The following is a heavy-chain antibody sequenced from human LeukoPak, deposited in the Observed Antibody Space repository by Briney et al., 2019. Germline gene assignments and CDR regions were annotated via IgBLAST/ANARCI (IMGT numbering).Heavy chain of an antibody. V-gene: IGHV4-34*01. J-gene: IGHJ3*02. CDR3: ARTAWELLDAFDI. CDR1: GGSFSGYY. D-gene: IGHD1-26*01. CDR2: INHSGST. Sequence: SETLSLTCAVYGGSFSGYYWSWIRQPPGKGLEWIGEINHSGSTNYNPSLKSRVTISVDTSKNQFSLKLSSVTAADTAVYYCARTAWELLDAFDIWSQGTMVTVSS.